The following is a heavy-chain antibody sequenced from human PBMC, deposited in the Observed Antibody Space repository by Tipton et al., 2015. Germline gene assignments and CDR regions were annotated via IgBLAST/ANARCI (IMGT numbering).Heavy chain of an antibody. D-gene: IGHD3-16*01. CDR1: GGSISSYY. Sequence: LRLSCTVSGGSISSYYWSWIRQSPGKGLEWIGYISYSGTTNFNPSLKSRVTISVDTSKNQFFLNLSSVTAADTAVYYCARIRGRYAMDYWGQGTPVTVSS. CDR2: ISYSGTT. J-gene: IGHJ4*02. V-gene: IGHV4-59*12. CDR3: ARIRGRYAMDY.